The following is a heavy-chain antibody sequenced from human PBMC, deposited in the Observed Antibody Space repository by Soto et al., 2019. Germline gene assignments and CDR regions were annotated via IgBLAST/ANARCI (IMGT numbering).Heavy chain of an antibody. J-gene: IGHJ4*02. CDR3: ASMGGSYQGTYYFDY. CDR1: GGSISSGGYY. D-gene: IGHD1-26*01. V-gene: IGHV4-31*03. Sequence: QVQLQESGPGLVKPSQTLSLTCTVSGGSISSGGYYWSWIRQHPGKGLEWIGYIYYSGSTYYNPSLKSRVTISVDTSKNQFSPKLSSVDAADTAVYYWASMGGSYQGTYYFDYWGQGTLVTVSS. CDR2: IYYSGST.